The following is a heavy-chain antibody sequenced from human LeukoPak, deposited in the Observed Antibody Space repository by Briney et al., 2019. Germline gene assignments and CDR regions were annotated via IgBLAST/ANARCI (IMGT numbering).Heavy chain of an antibody. D-gene: IGHD3-22*01. Sequence: KASETLSLTCAVYGGSFSGYYWSWIRQPPGKGLEWIGEINHSGSTNYNPSLKSRVTISVDTSKNQFSLKLSSVTAADTAVYYCASAMIGVPDDAFDTWGQGTMVTVSS. CDR2: INHSGST. V-gene: IGHV4-34*01. CDR1: GGSFSGYY. J-gene: IGHJ3*02. CDR3: ASAMIGVPDDAFDT.